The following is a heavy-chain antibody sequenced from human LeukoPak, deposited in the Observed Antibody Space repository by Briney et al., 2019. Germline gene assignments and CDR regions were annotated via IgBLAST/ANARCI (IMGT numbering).Heavy chain of an antibody. Sequence: GGSLRLSCAASGFSFSSHWVHWVRHAPGKGLVWVSRISDDGSYTSNVDSVKGRFTISRDNVNNMLYLHMNSLRAEDTAVYYCARDSHIAARFGYWGQGTLVTVSS. CDR1: GFSFSSHW. D-gene: IGHD6-6*01. J-gene: IGHJ4*02. CDR3: ARDSHIAARFGY. V-gene: IGHV3-74*01. CDR2: ISDDGSYT.